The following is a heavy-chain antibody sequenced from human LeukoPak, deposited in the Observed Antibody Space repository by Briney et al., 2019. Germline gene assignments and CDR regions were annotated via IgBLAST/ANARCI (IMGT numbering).Heavy chain of an antibody. J-gene: IGHJ4*02. V-gene: IGHV3-33*01. CDR2: IWYDGSNK. D-gene: IGHD3-22*01. CDR1: GFTFSSYG. Sequence: GGSLRLSCAASGFTFSSYGMHWVRQAPGKGLEWVAVIWYDGSNKYYADSMKGRFTISRDNSKNTLYLQMNSLRAEDTAVYYCARDLYYYDSSGYPSFLFDYWGQGTLVTVSS. CDR3: ARDLYYYDSSGYPSFLFDY.